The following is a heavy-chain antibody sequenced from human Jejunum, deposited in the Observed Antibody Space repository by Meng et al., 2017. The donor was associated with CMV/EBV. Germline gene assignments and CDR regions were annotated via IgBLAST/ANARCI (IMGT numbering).Heavy chain of an antibody. Sequence: YAMPWVGQAPGKGLEWVSVINSGGSDTKYADSVKGRFTISRDNSKNTLYLQMNSLRAEDTAVYYCARWSQWYYDIYTGYNFYGMDVWGQGTTVTVSS. CDR1: YA. CDR3: ARWSQWYYDIYTGYNFYGMDV. J-gene: IGHJ6*02. V-gene: IGHV3-23*03. D-gene: IGHD3-9*01. CDR2: INSGGSDT.